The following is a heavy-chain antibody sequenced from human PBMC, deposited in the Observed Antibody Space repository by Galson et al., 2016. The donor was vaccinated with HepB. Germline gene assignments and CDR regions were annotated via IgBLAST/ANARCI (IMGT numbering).Heavy chain of an antibody. CDR3: AREPATSLFDM. CDR1: GGSNSINY. J-gene: IGHJ4*02. CDR2: IHNSGGT. V-gene: IGHV4-4*09. Sequence: SETLSLTCTVSGGSNSINYWNWIRQHPGKGLEWIGYIHNSGGTYYNPSLRSRVTISVEMSKNQFSLNLNSVAAADTAVYFCAREPATSLFDMWGQGTLVTVSS. D-gene: IGHD1-26*01.